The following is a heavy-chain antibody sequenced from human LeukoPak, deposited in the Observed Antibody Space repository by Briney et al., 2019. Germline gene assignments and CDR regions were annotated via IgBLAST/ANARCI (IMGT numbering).Heavy chain of an antibody. CDR2: IIPIFGTA. V-gene: IGHV1-69*01. Sequence: SSVKVSCKASGGTFSSYAISWVRQPPGQGLEWMGGIIPIFGTANYAQKSQGRVTITADESTSTAYMELSSLRSEDTAVYYCARLNYYDSSGYYYVDGIDYWGQGTLVTVSS. CDR1: GGTFSSYA. CDR3: ARLNYYDSSGYYYVDGIDY. D-gene: IGHD3-22*01. J-gene: IGHJ4*02.